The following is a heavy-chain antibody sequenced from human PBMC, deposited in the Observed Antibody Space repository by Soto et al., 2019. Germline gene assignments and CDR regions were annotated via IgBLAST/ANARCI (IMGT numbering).Heavy chain of an antibody. CDR3: ARGPDTAMAAPFDY. J-gene: IGHJ4*02. D-gene: IGHD5-18*01. CDR1: GGSVSVYY. Sequence: SETLSLTCAVYGGSVSVYYWSCIRQPPGKGLEWIGEINHSGSTNYNPSLKSRVTISVDTSKNQFSLKLSSVTAADTAVYYCARGPDTAMAAPFDYWGQGTLVTVSS. V-gene: IGHV4-34*01. CDR2: INHSGST.